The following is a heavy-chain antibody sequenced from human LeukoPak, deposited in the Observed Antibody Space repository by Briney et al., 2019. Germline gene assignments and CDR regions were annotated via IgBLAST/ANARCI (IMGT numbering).Heavy chain of an antibody. V-gene: IGHV1-69*13. D-gene: IGHD2-15*01. J-gene: IGHJ6*02. Sequence: SVKVSCKASGGTLSNYAISWVRQAPGQGLEWMGGIIPIFGTANYAQKFQGRVTITADESTSTAYMELSRLTADDTAVYYCARGLSWWSTPTSSYYRMDVWGQGTTVTVSS. CDR2: IIPIFGTA. CDR3: ARGLSWWSTPTSSYYRMDV. CDR1: GGTLSNYA.